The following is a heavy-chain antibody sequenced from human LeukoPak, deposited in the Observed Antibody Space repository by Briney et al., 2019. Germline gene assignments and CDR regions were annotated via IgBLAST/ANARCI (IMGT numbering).Heavy chain of an antibody. D-gene: IGHD5-12*01. J-gene: IGHJ3*02. V-gene: IGHV3-30-3*01. CDR1: GFTFSSYA. CDR2: ISYDGSNK. Sequence: GSLRLSCAASGFTFSSYAIHWVRQAPGKGLEWVAIISYDGSNKYYADSVKGRFTISRDNSKNTLDLQMNSLKIEDTAVYYCAKDRAVATWTDAFDIWGQGTMVTVSS. CDR3: AKDRAVATWTDAFDI.